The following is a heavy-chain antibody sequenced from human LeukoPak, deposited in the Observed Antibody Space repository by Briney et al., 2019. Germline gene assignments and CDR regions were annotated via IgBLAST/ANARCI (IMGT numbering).Heavy chain of an antibody. CDR3: AKFVVVPAAIRYYYYMDV. CDR2: ISGSGGST. D-gene: IGHD2-2*02. CDR1: GFTLSNYN. Sequence: GGSLRLSCAASGFTLSNYNMNWVRQAPGKGLEWVSAISGSGGSTYYADSVKGRFTISRDNPKNTLYLQMNSLRAEDTAVYYCAKFVVVPAAIRYYYYMDVWGKGTTVTVSS. J-gene: IGHJ6*03. V-gene: IGHV3-23*01.